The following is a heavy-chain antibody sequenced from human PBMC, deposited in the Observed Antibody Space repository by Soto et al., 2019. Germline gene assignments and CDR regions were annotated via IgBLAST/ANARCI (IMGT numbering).Heavy chain of an antibody. CDR2: IYSGGST. D-gene: IGHD3-16*01. CDR3: ARDLAVNDY. V-gene: IGHV3-66*01. Sequence: EVQLVESGGGLVQPGGSLRLSCAAPGFTVSDNYMSWVRQAPGKGLEWVSVIYSGGSTYYADSVKGRFTISRDNSKNTVHLQMNSLRAEDTAVYYCARDLAVNDYWGQGTLVTVSS. J-gene: IGHJ4*02. CDR1: GFTVSDNY.